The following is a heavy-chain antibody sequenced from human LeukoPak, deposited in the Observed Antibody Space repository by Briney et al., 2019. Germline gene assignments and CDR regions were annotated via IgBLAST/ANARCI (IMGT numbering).Heavy chain of an antibody. V-gene: IGHV3-21*04. J-gene: IGHJ4*02. CDR1: GFDFSSYS. CDR2: ISNSRGNI. D-gene: IGHD3-22*01. CDR3: AKRDSSGHYLFDY. Sequence: MPGGSRRLSCATSGFDFSSYSMNWVRQAPGKGLEWVSSISNSRGNIFYADSVMVRFTISRDNAKNSLYLQMNSLGAEDTAVYYCAKRDSSGHYLFDYWGQGTLVTVSS.